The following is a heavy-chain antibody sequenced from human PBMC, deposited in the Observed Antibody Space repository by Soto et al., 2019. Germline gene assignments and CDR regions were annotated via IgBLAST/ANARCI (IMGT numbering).Heavy chain of an antibody. D-gene: IGHD1-26*01. CDR2: INPNGGGT. CDR1: GYTVTGYF. J-gene: IGHJ4*02. CDR3: ARSGSGSRPAQGF. V-gene: IGHV1-2*02. Sequence: QVQLVQSGAEVKKPGASVKVSCKASGYTVTGYFMHWVRQAPGQSREWMGWINPNGGGTNYAQKFQGRVTMTRDTTSNTASMELMRLSSDDTGVYYCARSGSGSRPAQGFWGQGTLVTVSS.